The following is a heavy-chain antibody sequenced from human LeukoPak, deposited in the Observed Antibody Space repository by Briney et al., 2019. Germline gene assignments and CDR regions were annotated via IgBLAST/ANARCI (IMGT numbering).Heavy chain of an antibody. CDR3: VKRRLVGYSSGWPIDY. CDR2: ISGSGDST. J-gene: IGHJ4*02. CDR1: GFTFSSYA. Sequence: QAGASLRLSCAASGFTFSSYAMTWVRQAPGKGLEWVSAISGSGDSTNYPDSVKGRFTIARDNSKNTLYLQMDSLRAEDTAVYYCVKRRLVGYSSGWPIDYWGQGTLVTVSS. D-gene: IGHD6-25*01. V-gene: IGHV3-23*01.